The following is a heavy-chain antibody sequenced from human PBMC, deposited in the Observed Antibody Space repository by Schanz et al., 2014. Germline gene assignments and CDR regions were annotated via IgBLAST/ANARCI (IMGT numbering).Heavy chain of an antibody. Sequence: VQLVESGGGLVQPGGSLRLSCAASGFTFSSYAMHWVRQAPGKGLEWVALVSSDGNNDYYTDSVKGRFTISRDSSKNTLYLQMNSLRPEDTAIYYCAKNQYDDVDLSSFYFDFWGQGTLVTVSS. V-gene: IGHV3-30*18. J-gene: IGHJ4*02. CDR3: AKNQYDDVDLSSFYFDF. CDR2: VSSDGNND. D-gene: IGHD3-10*02. CDR1: GFTFSSYA.